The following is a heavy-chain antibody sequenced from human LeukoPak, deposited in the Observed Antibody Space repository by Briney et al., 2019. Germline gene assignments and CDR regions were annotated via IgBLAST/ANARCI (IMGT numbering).Heavy chain of an antibody. D-gene: IGHD3-10*01. CDR1: GFTFSNYW. J-gene: IGHJ4*02. CDR3: ASGSYYYGSGSEWPYCDY. V-gene: IGHV3-7*01. CDR2: IKQDGSEK. Sequence: PGGSLRLSCAASGFTFSNYWMSWVRQAPGKGLEWVANIKQDGSEKYYVDSVKGRFTISRDNAKNSVYLQMNSLRAEDRAVYYCASGSYYYGSGSEWPYCDYWGQGTLVTVSS.